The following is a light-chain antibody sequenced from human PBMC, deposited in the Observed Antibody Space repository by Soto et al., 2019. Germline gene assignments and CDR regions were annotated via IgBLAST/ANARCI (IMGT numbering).Light chain of an antibody. Sequence: EIVLTQSPGTLSLSPGERDSLSCRASQSGSNSYLAWHQQKRGQDPRLLIYGASSRATGIPDRFIGSVSGIDLCLTIIRLESEEFAVYYCRQYGISLTFGVGTKVEIK. CDR3: RQYGISLT. J-gene: IGKJ4*01. CDR2: GAS. V-gene: IGKV3-20*01. CDR1: QSGSNSY.